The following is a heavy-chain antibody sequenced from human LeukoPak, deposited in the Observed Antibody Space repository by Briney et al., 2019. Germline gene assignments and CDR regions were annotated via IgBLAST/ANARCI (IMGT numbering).Heavy chain of an antibody. Sequence: GGSLRLSCAASGFTFSSYSMNWVRQAPGKGLEWVSSISSSSSYIYYADSVKGRFTISRDNAKNSLYLQMNSLRAEDTAVYYCATFRRSGCDPRGFDYWGQGTLVTVSS. CDR2: ISSSSSYI. CDR1: GFTFSSYS. D-gene: IGHD6-19*01. J-gene: IGHJ4*02. V-gene: IGHV3-21*01. CDR3: ATFRRSGCDPRGFDY.